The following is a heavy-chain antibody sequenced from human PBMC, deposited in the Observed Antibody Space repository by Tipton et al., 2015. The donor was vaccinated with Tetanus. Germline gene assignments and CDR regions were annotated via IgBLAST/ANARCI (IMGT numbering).Heavy chain of an antibody. CDR2: VSYSGRT. CDR1: GGSVRSGDYS. J-gene: IGHJ4*02. Sequence: TLSLTCTVSGGSVRSGDYSWNWIRQPPGKGLEWLAYVSYSGRTNSNYSLKSRIPISQDTSKNQFSLRLTSVTAADTAVYYCARANNELPKKGPFDSWGQGSLVIVSS. D-gene: IGHD1-1*01. V-gene: IGHV4-61*08. CDR3: ARANNELPKKGPFDS.